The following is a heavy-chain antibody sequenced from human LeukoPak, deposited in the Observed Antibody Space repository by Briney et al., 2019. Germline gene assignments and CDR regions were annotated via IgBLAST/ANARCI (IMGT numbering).Heavy chain of an antibody. Sequence: GRSLRLYCAASVFTFSSYGMHRDRQAPGKGLEWVAVIWYDGSNKYYADSVKGRLTISRDNSKNTLYLQMNSLRAEDTAVYYCARPQGPYYDILTGSDWFDPWGQGTLLTVSS. J-gene: IGHJ5*02. D-gene: IGHD3-9*01. V-gene: IGHV3-33*01. CDR1: VFTFSSYG. CDR2: IWYDGSNK. CDR3: ARPQGPYYDILTGSDWFDP.